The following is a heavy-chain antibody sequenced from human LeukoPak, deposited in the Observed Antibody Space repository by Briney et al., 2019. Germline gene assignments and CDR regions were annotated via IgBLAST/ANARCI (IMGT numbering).Heavy chain of an antibody. Sequence: GGSLRLSCAASGFTFSSYGMHWVRQAPGKGLEWVGFIRYDGSNKYYADSVKGRFTISRDNSKNTLYLQMKRLRAQDTAVYYCAKGGGYEAKYYYYYLDVWGKGTTVTISS. D-gene: IGHD5-12*01. CDR1: GFTFSSYG. V-gene: IGHV3-30*02. CDR2: IRYDGSNK. CDR3: AKGGGYEAKYYYYYLDV. J-gene: IGHJ6*03.